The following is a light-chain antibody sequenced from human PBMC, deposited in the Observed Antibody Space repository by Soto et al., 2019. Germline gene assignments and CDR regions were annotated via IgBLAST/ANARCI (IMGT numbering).Light chain of an antibody. Sequence: DIHMTQSPSSLSASVGDRVTITCRASQGISFYLNWYQQKPGKVPKLLIYAASTLQSGVPSRFSGSASGTDFTLTISSLQPADFATYYCQQSYSTPYTFGQGTKLEIK. CDR1: QGISFY. CDR2: AAS. CDR3: QQSYSTPYT. J-gene: IGKJ2*01. V-gene: IGKV1-39*01.